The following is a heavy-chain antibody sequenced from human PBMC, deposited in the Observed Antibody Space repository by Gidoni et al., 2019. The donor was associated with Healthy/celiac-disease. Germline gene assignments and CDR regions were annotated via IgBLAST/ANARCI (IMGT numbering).Heavy chain of an antibody. J-gene: IGHJ4*02. Sequence: QVQLQESGPGLVKPSETLSLTCTVSGGSISSYYWSWIRQPPGKGLEWIGYIYYSGSTNYNPSLKSRVTISVDTSKNQFSLKLSSVTAADTAVYYCAREVGAVAGDGYFDYWGQGTLVTVSS. CDR3: AREVGAVAGDGYFDY. CDR1: GGSISSYY. D-gene: IGHD6-19*01. CDR2: IYYSGST. V-gene: IGHV4-59*01.